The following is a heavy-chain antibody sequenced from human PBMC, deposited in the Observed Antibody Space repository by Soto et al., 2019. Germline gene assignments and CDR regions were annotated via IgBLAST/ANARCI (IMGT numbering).Heavy chain of an antibody. CDR3: ARVPTDSSGYYKYYFDY. CDR2: INPYNGNT. CDR1: GYTFTNYG. V-gene: IGHV1-18*04. J-gene: IGHJ4*02. D-gene: IGHD3-22*01. Sequence: GASVKVSCKASGYTFTNYGIFWLRQAPGQGLEWMGWINPYNGNTYYAQKVQGRVTMTTDTSTSTAYMELRSLRSDDTAVYYCARVPTDSSGYYKYYFDYWGQGTLVTVS.